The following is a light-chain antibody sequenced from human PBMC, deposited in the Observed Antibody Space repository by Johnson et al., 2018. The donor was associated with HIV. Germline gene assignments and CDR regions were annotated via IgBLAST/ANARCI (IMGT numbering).Light chain of an antibody. J-gene: IGLJ1*01. V-gene: IGLV1-51*01. Sequence: QSVLTQPPSVSAAPGQKVTISCSGSSSNIGNNYVSWYQQLPGTAPKLLIYDNNKRPSGIPDRFSGSKSGTSATLGITGLQTGDEAYYYCETWDSSLSGYYVFGTGTKVTVL. CDR1: SSNIGNNY. CDR3: ETWDSSLSGYYV. CDR2: DNN.